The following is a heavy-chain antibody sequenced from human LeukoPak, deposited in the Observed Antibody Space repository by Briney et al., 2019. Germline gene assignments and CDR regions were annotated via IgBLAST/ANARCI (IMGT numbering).Heavy chain of an antibody. CDR2: IGTAGDT. V-gene: IGHV3-13*01. D-gene: IGHD5-12*01. J-gene: IGHJ4*02. CDR1: GFTFSSYD. CDR3: ARASGGYDPYYFDY. Sequence: GGSLRLSCAASGFTFSSYDMHWVRQATGKGLEWVSAIGTAGDTYYPGSVKGRFTISRENAKNSLYLQMNSLRAGDTAVYYCARASGGYDPYYFDYWGQGTLVTVSS.